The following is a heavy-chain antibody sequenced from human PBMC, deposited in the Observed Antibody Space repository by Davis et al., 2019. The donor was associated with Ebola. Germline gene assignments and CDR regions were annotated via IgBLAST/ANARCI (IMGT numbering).Heavy chain of an antibody. CDR3: AKSTMIVGDWDFDY. Sequence: SLKISCAASGFTFSDHYMSWIRQAPGKGLERVSKISSKSTRTEYADSVRGRFTISRDNFKNLLLLEMRSLRADDTAVYYCAKSTMIVGDWDFDYWGQGTLVTVSS. J-gene: IGHJ4*02. CDR2: ISSKSTRT. D-gene: IGHD3-22*01. CDR1: GFTFSDHY. V-gene: IGHV3-11*03.